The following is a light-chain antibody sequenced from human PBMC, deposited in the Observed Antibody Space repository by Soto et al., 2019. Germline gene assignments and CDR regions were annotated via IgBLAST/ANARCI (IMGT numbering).Light chain of an antibody. J-gene: IGKJ5*01. CDR1: QSVSSN. CDR3: QHYQVGQPIA. V-gene: IGKV3-20*01. Sequence: EIVLTQSPGTLSLSPGERATLSCRASQSVSSNLAWYQQKPGQAPRLLIYGASSRATGIPDRFSGSGSETDFTLTISRLEPEDFALYYCQHYQVGQPIAFGRGTRLEIK. CDR2: GAS.